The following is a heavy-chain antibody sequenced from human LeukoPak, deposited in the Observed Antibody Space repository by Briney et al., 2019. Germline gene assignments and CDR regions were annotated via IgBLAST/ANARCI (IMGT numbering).Heavy chain of an antibody. CDR2: IKEDGSEK. CDR1: GFTFSDYW. D-gene: IGHD1-1*01. CDR3: ARYHWNDVAY. V-gene: IGHV3-7*01. Sequence: GGSLRLSCAASGFTFSDYWMNWVRQAPGKGLEWVANIKEDGSEKYYVDSVRGRFTISRDNAKNSLYLQMNSLRAEDSAVYYCARYHWNDVAYWGQGTLGTVSS. J-gene: IGHJ4*02.